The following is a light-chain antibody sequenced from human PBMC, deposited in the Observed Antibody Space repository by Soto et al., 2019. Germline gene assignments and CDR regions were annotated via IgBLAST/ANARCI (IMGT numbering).Light chain of an antibody. CDR2: DVS. J-gene: IGLJ1*01. CDR1: SSVVGAYNY. CDR3: SSYTSSNTEV. Sequence: QSVLAQPASVSGSPGQSITISCTGTSSVVGAYNYVSWYQHHPGKAPKLIIYDVSDRPSGVSNRFSASKSGSTASLTISGLQAEDEADYYCSSYTSSNTEVFGTGTKVTV. V-gene: IGLV2-14*03.